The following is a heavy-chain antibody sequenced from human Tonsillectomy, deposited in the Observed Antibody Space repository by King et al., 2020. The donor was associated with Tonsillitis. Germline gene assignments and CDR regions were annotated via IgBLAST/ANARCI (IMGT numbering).Heavy chain of an antibody. CDR3: ASGYCSGGRCYSGYFAY. J-gene: IGHJ4*02. Sequence: VQLVESGAEVKKSGESLKISCRGSGYCFSSHWIGWVRQVPGRGLEWMGNIYPSDSHTKYSPSFQGRVTLSADKSISTAYLQWSSLKASDSSMYYCASGYCSGGRCYSGYFAYWGQGTLVTVSS. CDR1: GYCFSSHW. V-gene: IGHV5-51*03. CDR2: IYPSDSHT. D-gene: IGHD2-15*01.